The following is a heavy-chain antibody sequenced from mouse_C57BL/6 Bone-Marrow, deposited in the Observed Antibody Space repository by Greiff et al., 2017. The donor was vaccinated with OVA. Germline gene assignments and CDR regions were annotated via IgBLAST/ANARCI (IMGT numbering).Heavy chain of an antibody. J-gene: IGHJ1*03. D-gene: IGHD1-1*01. V-gene: IGHV1-64*01. CDR1: GYTFTSYW. CDR2: IHPNSGST. CDR3: ARRFTTVVVPYFDV. Sequence: VKLQQPGAELVKPGASVKLSCKASGYTFTSYWMHWVKQRPGQGLEWIGMIHPNSGSTNYNEKFKSKATLTVDKSSSTAYMQLSSLTSEDSAVYYCARRFTTVVVPYFDVWGTGTTVTVSS.